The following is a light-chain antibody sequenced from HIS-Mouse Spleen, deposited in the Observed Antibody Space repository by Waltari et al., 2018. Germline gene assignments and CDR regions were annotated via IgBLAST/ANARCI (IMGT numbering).Light chain of an antibody. CDR1: QSVSSN. CDR2: GAS. J-gene: IGKJ2*01. CDR3: QQYNNWPYT. Sequence: EIVMTQSPATLSVSPGERATLSCRASQSVSSNLAWYQQKPGQAPRPLSYGASTRATGIPSRFSGSGSWTEFTLTISSMQSEDFAVYYCQQYNNWPYTFGQGTKLEIK. V-gene: IGKV3-15*01.